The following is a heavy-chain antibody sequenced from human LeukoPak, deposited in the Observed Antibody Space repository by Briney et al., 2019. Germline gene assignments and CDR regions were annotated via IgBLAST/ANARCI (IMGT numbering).Heavy chain of an antibody. CDR2: INPTGGST. CDR3: ARSDYGRNDAFDI. Sequence: ASVKVSCKASGYTFPSYFMHWVRQAPGQGLEWMGIINPTGGSTTYAQKFQGRVTITAGESTSTAYMELSSLRSEDTAVYYCARSDYGRNDAFDIWGQGTMVTVSS. J-gene: IGHJ3*02. V-gene: IGHV1-46*01. D-gene: IGHD4-17*01. CDR1: GYTFPSYF.